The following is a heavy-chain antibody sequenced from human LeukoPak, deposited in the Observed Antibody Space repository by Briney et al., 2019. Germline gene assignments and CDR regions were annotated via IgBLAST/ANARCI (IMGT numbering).Heavy chain of an antibody. CDR3: ARVMAARREDLNWFDP. V-gene: IGHV4-39*07. J-gene: IGHJ5*02. CDR2: IYYSGNT. Sequence: SETLSLTCTVSGGSISSSGSYWGWIRQPPGKGLEWIGSIYYSGNTYNPSLKSQVTISVDTSKNQFSLNLTSVNAADTAVYYCARVMAARREDLNWFDPWGQGTLVTVSS. D-gene: IGHD6-6*01. CDR1: GGSISSSGSY.